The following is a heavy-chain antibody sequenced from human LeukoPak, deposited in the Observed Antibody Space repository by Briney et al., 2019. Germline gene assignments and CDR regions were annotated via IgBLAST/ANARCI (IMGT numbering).Heavy chain of an antibody. Sequence: SETLSLTCTVSGDSISSYYWTWIRQPPGKGLEWIGYIYYSGDSNYNPSLKSRATISLDTSNNQFSLKLSSVTAADTAVYYCARRVAVNPKYRFDYWGQGTLVTVSS. CDR3: ARRVAVNPKYRFDY. V-gene: IGHV4-59*08. CDR1: GDSISSYY. D-gene: IGHD6-19*01. J-gene: IGHJ4*02. CDR2: IYYSGDS.